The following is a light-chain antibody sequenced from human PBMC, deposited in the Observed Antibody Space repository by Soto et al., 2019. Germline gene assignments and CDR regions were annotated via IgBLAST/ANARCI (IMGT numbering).Light chain of an antibody. CDR1: QSISSW. V-gene: IGKV1-5*03. CDR3: QQYNTYWT. CDR2: KAS. J-gene: IGKJ1*01. Sequence: IQMTQSPSTLSASVGDRVTITCRASQSISSWLAWYQQKPGKAPKLLIYKASTLESGVPSGFGGSGSGTEFTLTISSLQPDDFASYYYQQYNTYWTFGQGTKVEIK.